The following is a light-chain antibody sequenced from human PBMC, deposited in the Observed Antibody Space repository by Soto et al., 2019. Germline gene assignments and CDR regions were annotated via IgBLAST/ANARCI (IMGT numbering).Light chain of an antibody. V-gene: IGLV1-47*01. CDR1: SSNIGSNY. J-gene: IGLJ3*02. CDR2: RNN. Sequence: QSVLTQPPSASGTPGQRVTISCSGSSSNIGSNYVYWYQQLPGMAPKLLIYRNNQRPSGVPDRFSGSKSGTSASLAISGLRSEDEADYYCAAWDDSLREVFGGGTKLTVL. CDR3: AAWDDSLREV.